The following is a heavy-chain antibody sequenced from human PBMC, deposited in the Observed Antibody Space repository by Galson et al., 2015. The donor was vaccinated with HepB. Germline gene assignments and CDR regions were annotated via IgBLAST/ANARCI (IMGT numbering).Heavy chain of an antibody. CDR2: ISGSGGST. V-gene: IGHV3-23*01. CDR3: AKDDMESPYGGYALDV. CDR1: GFTFSSFN. J-gene: IGHJ3*01. Sequence: SLRLSCAASGFTFSSFNMNWVRQAPGKGLEWVSSISGSGGSTYYADSVKGRVTIARDNSKNTLYLQMNRLRVEDTAVYYCAKDDMESPYGGYALDVWGQGTMVTVSS. D-gene: IGHD4/OR15-4a*01.